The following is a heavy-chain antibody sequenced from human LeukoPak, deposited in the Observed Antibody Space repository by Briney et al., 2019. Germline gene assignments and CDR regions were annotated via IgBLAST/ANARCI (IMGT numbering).Heavy chain of an antibody. CDR3: AREGNSNEIDY. CDR1: GFTFSTYS. CDR2: ISRSNSYI. J-gene: IGHJ4*02. V-gene: IGHV3-21*01. Sequence: GGSLRLSCAASGFTFSTYSMNWVRQAPGKGLEWVSSISRSNSYIYYADSVKGRFTISRDNAKNSLYLQMNSLRAEDTAVYYCAREGNSNEIDYWGQGTLVTVSS. D-gene: IGHD1-1*01.